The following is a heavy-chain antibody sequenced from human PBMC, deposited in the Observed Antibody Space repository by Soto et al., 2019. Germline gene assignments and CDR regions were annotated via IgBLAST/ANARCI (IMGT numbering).Heavy chain of an antibody. CDR2: IYYSGST. V-gene: IGHV4-59*01. Sequence: PSETLSLTCTVSGGSISSYYWSWIRQPPGKGLEWIGYIYYSGSTNYNPSLKSRVTISVDTSKKQFSLKLSSVTAADTAVYYCARAYGGYADYLGLVALVIVSSGESSQPLRGYWGQGTLVTVSS. CDR1: GGSISSYY. CDR3: ARAYGGYADYLGLVALVIVSSGESSQPLRGY. J-gene: IGHJ4*02. D-gene: IGHD4-17*01.